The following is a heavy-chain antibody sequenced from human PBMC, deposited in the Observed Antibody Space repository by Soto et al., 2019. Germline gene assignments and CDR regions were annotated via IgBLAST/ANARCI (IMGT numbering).Heavy chain of an antibody. CDR1: GFKVDNYA. V-gene: IGHV3-9*01. CDR2: ISWNSGRI. CDR3: AKDKEGCSGGSCYDYGMDV. Sequence: SLRLSCEASGFKVDNYAMHWVRQKPGNGLEWVSCISWNSGRIGYADSVKGRFTISRDNAKNSLYLQMNSLRAEDTALYYCAKDKEGCSGGSCYDYGMDVWGQGTTVTVSS. J-gene: IGHJ6*02. D-gene: IGHD2-15*01.